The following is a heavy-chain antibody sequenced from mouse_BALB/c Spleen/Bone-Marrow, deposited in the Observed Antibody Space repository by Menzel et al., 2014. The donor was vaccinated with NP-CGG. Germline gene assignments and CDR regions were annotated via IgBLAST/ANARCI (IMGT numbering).Heavy chain of an antibody. CDR2: INPDSSTI. Sequence: LVESGRSLKLSCAASGFDFSGFWMGWVRQAPGKGLEWIGEINPDSSTINYTPSLKDRFIISRDNAKNTLYLQMSKVRSEDTALYYCARLGYYGGFAYWGQGTLVTVSA. CDR1: GFDFSGFW. J-gene: IGHJ3*01. V-gene: IGHV4-1*02. D-gene: IGHD2-3*01. CDR3: ARLGYYGGFAY.